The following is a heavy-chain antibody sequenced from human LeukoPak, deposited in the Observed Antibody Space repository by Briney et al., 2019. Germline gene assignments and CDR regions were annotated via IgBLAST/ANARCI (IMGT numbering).Heavy chain of an antibody. D-gene: IGHD2-15*01. J-gene: IGHJ5*02. CDR2: INHSRTT. V-gene: IGHV4-34*01. CDR1: GGSFSGYY. Sequence: SSETLSLTCAVYGGSFSGYYWSWIRQPPGKGLEWIGGINHSRTTNYNPSLKSRVTVSVDTSKNQFSLKLSSVTAADTAVYYCARDVDATSGWFDPWGQGTLVTVSS. CDR3: ARDVDATSGWFDP.